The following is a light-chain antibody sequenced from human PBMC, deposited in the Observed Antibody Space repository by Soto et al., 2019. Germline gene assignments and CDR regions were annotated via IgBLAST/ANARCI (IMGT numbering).Light chain of an antibody. V-gene: IGLV2-14*01. J-gene: IGLJ1*01. Sequence: LTQPASVSGSPGQSITISCTGTSSDVGNYKYVSWYQQHPGKAPKLMIYEVSNRPSGVSNRFSGSESGNTASLTISGLQAEDETDYYCFSYTSSGTYVFGTGTKVTVL. CDR2: EVS. CDR3: FSYTSSGTYV. CDR1: SSDVGNYKY.